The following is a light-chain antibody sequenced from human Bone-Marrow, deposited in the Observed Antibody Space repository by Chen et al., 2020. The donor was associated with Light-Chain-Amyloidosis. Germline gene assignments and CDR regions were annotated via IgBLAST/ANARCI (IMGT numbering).Light chain of an antibody. V-gene: IGLV1-40*01. CDR2: GNT. CDR1: TSNIGAGYG. CDR3: QSYDSSLSSSV. Sequence: QSVLTQPPSVSGAPGQRVTISCTGSTSNIGAGYGVHWYQQVPGTAPKLLIYGNTNRPSGVPDRFSAAKCGTSASLAITGLQAKDEADYYCQSYDSSLSSSVFGGGTKLTVL. J-gene: IGLJ2*01.